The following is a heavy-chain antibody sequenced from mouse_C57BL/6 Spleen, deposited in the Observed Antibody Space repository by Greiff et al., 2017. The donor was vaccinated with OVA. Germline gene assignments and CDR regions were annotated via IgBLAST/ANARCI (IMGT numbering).Heavy chain of an antibody. V-gene: IGHV7-3*01. CDR2: IRNKANGYTT. D-gene: IGHD1-1*01. CDR3: ARSFITTNAMDY. CDR1: GFTFTDYY. J-gene: IGHJ4*01. Sequence: EVKLMESGGGLVQPGGSLSLSCAASGFTFTDYYMSWVRQPPGKALEWLGFIRNKANGYTTEYSASVKGRFTISRDNSQSILYLQMNALRAEDSATYYCARSFITTNAMDYWGQGTSVTVSS.